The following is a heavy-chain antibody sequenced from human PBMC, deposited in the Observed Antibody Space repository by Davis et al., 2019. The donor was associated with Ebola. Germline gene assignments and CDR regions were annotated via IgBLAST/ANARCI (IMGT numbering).Heavy chain of an antibody. D-gene: IGHD2-2*03. CDR3: ATTDDLGIG. CDR1: GFTFSSYG. V-gene: IGHV3-30*03. CDR2: ISYDGSNK. J-gene: IGHJ4*02. Sequence: PGGSLRLSCAASGFTFSSYGMHWVRQAPGKGLEWVAVISYDGSNKYYADSVKGRFTISRDNSKNTLYLQMNSLRAEDTAVYYCATTDDLGIGWGQGTLVTVSS.